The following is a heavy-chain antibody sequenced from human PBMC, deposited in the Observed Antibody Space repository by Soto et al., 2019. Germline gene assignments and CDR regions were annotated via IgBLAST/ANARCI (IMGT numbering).Heavy chain of an antibody. CDR3: ARDRPYCSSTSCYLGAFDI. CDR2: ISAYNGNT. J-gene: IGHJ3*02. CDR1: GYTFTSYG. Sequence: ASVKVSCKASGYTFTSYGISWVRQAPGQGLEWMGWISAYNGNTNYAQKLQGRVTMTTDTSTSTAYMELRSLRSDDTAVYYCARDRPYCSSTSCYLGAFDIWGQGTMVTVSS. V-gene: IGHV1-18*01. D-gene: IGHD2-2*01.